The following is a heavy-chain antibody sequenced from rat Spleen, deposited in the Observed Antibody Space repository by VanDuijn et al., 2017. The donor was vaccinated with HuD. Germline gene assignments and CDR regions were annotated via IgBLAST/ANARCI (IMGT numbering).Heavy chain of an antibody. V-gene: IGHV5-20*01. D-gene: IGHD1-7*01. J-gene: IGHJ2*01. CDR2: ISFDGGGT. CDR3: TREGVYYGSSSGFDY. CDR1: GFIFSDYY. Sequence: EVKVVESGGGLVQPGGSLKLSCAASGFIFSDYYMAWVRQVSTKGLEWVASISFDGGGTYSRDSVKGRFTISRDNANSSLYLQMDSLRSEDTATYYCTREGVYYGSSSGFDYWGQGVMVTVSS.